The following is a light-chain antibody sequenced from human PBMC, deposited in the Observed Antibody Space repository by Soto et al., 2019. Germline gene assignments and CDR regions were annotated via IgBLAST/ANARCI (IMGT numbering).Light chain of an antibody. J-gene: IGLJ2*01. CDR2: ANI. CDR3: QSYDRSLTIII. CDR1: GSNIGSNYN. Sequence: QSVLTQPPSVSGAPGQRVTISCTGSGSNIGSNYNVQWYQLLPGTAPRLLIFANIYRPSGVPDRFSGSRSGTSASLAITGLHAEDEAEYYCQSYDRSLTIIIFGGGTKLTVL. V-gene: IGLV1-40*01.